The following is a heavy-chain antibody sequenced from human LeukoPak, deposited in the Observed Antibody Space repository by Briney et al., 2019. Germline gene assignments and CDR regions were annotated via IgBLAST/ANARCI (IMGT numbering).Heavy chain of an antibody. CDR3: ATLVGATSPFDY. Sequence: ASVKVSCKASGFTFNAYNIHWVRQAPGQGLEWMGIINPSGGSTSYAQKFQGRVTMTRDMSTSTVYMELSSLRSEDTAVYYCATLVGATSPFDYWGQGTLVTVSS. D-gene: IGHD1-26*01. CDR1: GFTFNAYN. CDR2: INPSGGST. J-gene: IGHJ4*02. V-gene: IGHV1-46*02.